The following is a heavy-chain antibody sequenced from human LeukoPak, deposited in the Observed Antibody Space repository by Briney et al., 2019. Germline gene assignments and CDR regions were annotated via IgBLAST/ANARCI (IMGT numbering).Heavy chain of an antibody. CDR3: ARSLALWLPSKD. J-gene: IGHJ4*02. CDR2: IIPIFGTA. V-gene: IGHV1-69*06. Sequence: GASVKVSCKASGGTFSSYAISWVRQAPGQGLEWMGGIIPIFGTANYAQKFQGRVTITADKSTSTAYMELSSLRSEDTAVYYCARSLALWLPSKDWGQGTLVTVSS. CDR1: GGTFSSYA. D-gene: IGHD5-18*01.